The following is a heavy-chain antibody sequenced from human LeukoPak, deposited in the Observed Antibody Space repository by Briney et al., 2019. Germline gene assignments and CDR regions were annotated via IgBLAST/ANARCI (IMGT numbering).Heavy chain of an antibody. D-gene: IGHD5-12*01. CDR2: INHSGST. J-gene: IGHJ4*02. Sequence: SETLSLTCAVYGGSFSGYYWSWIRQPPGKGLEWIGEINHSGSTNYNPSLKSRVTISVDTSKNQFSLKLSSVTAAYTAVYYCARGDTSGYDYPLDYWGQGTLVTVSS. CDR3: ARGDTSGYDYPLDY. CDR1: GGSFSGYY. V-gene: IGHV4-34*01.